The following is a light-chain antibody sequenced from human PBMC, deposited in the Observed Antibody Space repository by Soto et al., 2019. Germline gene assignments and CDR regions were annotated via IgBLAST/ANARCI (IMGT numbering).Light chain of an antibody. Sequence: QSALTQPASVSGSPGQTITIPCTGTSRDIGTYDYVSWNQQHPGKAPKLLISEVSNRPSGVSRRFSGSKSGNTASLTISGLQAEDEADYYCFSYTISRIYVFGSGPKV. CDR1: SRDIGTYDY. CDR2: EVS. CDR3: FSYTISRIYV. V-gene: IGLV2-14*01. J-gene: IGLJ1*01.